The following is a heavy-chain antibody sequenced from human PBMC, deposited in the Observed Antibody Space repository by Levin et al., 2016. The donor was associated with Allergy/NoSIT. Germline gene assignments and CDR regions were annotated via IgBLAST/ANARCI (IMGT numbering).Heavy chain of an antibody. V-gene: IGHV4-39*07. D-gene: IGHD4-23*01. CDR2: IYYSGST. CDR3: AREGPYGGNSGEYDY. J-gene: IGHJ4*02. Sequence: WIRQPPGKGLEWIGSIYYSGSTYYNPSLKSRVTISVDTSKNQFSLKLSSVTAADTAVYYCAREGPYGGNSGEYDYWGPGNPGHRLL.